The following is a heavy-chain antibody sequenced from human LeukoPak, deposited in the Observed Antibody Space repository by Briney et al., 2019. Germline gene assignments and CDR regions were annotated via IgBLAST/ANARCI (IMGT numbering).Heavy chain of an antibody. D-gene: IGHD5-12*01. CDR2: GIPIFSTA. CDR1: GSTGSSYT. Sequence: SVKVSCKGSGSTGSSYTISWGRKAPRQGLELVGMGIPIFSTANYAQKFQGRVTITADESTSTAYMELSSLRSEDTAVSYCARVGGYSGYDPDNWFDPWGQGTLVTVSS. V-gene: IGHV1-69*15. J-gene: IGHJ5*02. CDR3: ARVGGYSGYDPDNWFDP.